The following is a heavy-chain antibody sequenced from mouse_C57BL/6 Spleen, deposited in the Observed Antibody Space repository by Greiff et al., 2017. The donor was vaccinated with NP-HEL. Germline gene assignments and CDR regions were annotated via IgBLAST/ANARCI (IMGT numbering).Heavy chain of an antibody. CDR3: ARWATTALDY. Sequence: EVKLQQSGPELVKPGASVKISCKASGYTFTDYYMNWVKQSHGKSLEWIGDINPNNGGTSYNQKFKGKATLTVDKSSSTAYMELRSLTSEDSAVYYCARWATTALDYWGQGTTLTVSS. CDR2: INPNNGGT. V-gene: IGHV1-26*01. D-gene: IGHD1-2*01. CDR1: GYTFTDYY. J-gene: IGHJ2*01.